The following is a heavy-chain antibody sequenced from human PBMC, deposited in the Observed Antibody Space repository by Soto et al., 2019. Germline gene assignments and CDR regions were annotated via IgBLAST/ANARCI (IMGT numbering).Heavy chain of an antibody. Sequence: EVQLLESGGGLVQPGGSLRLSCAASGFTFSRYVMAWVRQAPGKGLEWVSVISGNGGGTYYADSVKGRFTISRDNSRDTLYLQMKGLRAEDTAVYYCARPDGDYFYNHMDVWGAETTITVSS. D-gene: IGHD3-10*01. CDR3: ARPDGDYFYNHMDV. V-gene: IGHV3-23*01. CDR2: ISGNGGGT. CDR1: GFTFSRYV. J-gene: IGHJ6*03.